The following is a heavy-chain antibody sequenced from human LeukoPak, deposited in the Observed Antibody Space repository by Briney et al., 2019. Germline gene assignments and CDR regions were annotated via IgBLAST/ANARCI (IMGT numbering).Heavy chain of an antibody. CDR1: GYTFTGYY. Sequence: GASVKVSCKASGYTFTGYYMHWVRQAPGQGLEWMGWINPNSGGTNYAQKFQGRVTMTRDTSISTAYMELSRLRSDDTAVYYCARDFSEDSGWTGYYYYYMDVWGKGTTVTVSS. CDR2: INPNSGGT. J-gene: IGHJ6*03. CDR3: ARDFSEDSGWTGYYYYYMDV. V-gene: IGHV1-2*02. D-gene: IGHD6-19*01.